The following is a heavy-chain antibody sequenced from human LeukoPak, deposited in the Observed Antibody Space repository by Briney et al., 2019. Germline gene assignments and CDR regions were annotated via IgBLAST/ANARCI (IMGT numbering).Heavy chain of an antibody. J-gene: IGHJ4*02. CDR3: AREGSIAATGDFDY. V-gene: IGHV1-2*02. CDR1: GYTFNGYY. D-gene: IGHD6-13*01. Sequence: ASVKVSRKASGYTFNGYYMHWVRQAPGQGLEWMGWINPKSGGTRYAQKFQGRVTMTRDTSISTAYMEVSRLRSDDTAVYYCAREGSIAATGDFDYWGQGTLVTVSS. CDR2: INPKSGGT.